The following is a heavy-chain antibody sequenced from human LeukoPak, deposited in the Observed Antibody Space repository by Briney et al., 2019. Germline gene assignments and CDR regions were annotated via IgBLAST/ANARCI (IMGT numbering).Heavy chain of an antibody. CDR2: IYTSGST. Sequence: SETLSLTCTVSGGSISSYSWRWIRQPAGKGLEWIGRIYTSGSTNYNPSLKSRVTMSVDTSKNQFSLKLSSVTAADTAVYYCARERGRVRYDILTGYQWVYWGQGTLVTVSS. V-gene: IGHV4-4*07. D-gene: IGHD3-9*01. CDR1: GGSISSYS. CDR3: ARERGRVRYDILTGYQWVY. J-gene: IGHJ4*02.